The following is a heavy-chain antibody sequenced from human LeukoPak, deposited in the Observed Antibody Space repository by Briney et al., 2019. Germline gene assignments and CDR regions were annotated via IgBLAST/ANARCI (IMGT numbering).Heavy chain of an antibody. CDR1: GFTFSSYA. J-gene: IGHJ4*02. Sequence: PGGSLRLSCAASGFTFSSYATGWVRQAPGKGLEWVSAISGSGAGTYYADSVKGRFTLSRDNSKNTLYLQMNSLRAEDTALYFCAKLTNVAATGTFDYWGQGALVTVSS. CDR3: AKLTNVAATGTFDY. CDR2: ISGSGAGT. V-gene: IGHV3-23*01. D-gene: IGHD6-13*01.